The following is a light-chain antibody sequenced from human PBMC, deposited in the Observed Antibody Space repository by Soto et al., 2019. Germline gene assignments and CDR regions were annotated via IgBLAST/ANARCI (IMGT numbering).Light chain of an antibody. CDR1: QSVSRTY. CDR2: ATS. Sequence: ERATLSCRASQSVSRTYLAWYQQKPVQAPRLLIYATSSRATGIPDRFSGSGSGTDFILFLTEEGTGDLAAYSGYLLSLFAEGGKVDIK. J-gene: IGKJ4*01. V-gene: IGKV3-20*01. CDR3: YLLSL.